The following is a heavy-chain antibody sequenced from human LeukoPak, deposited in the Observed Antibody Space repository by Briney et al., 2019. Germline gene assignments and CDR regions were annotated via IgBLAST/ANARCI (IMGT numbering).Heavy chain of an antibody. Sequence: PGGSLRLSCAASGFTVSTNYMSWVRQAPGKGLEWVSVIYSGGTTYYADSVKGRFTMSRDTFRNTLYLQMNSLRAEDTAVYYCARSGSGWYAFNYWGQGTLVTVSS. V-gene: IGHV3-53*01. CDR1: GFTVSTNY. CDR2: IYSGGTT. D-gene: IGHD6-19*01. J-gene: IGHJ4*02. CDR3: ARSGSGWYAFNY.